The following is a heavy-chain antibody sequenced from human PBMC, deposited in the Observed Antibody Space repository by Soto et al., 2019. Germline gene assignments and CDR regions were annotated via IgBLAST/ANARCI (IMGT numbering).Heavy chain of an antibody. J-gene: IGHJ4*02. CDR2: INPSGGST. D-gene: IGHD1-26*01. CDR3: ARDSPVAIVGATYFDY. V-gene: IGHV1-46*01. CDR1: GYTFTSYY. Sequence: ASVKVSCKASGYTFTSYYMHWVRQAPGQGLEWMGIINPSGGSTSYAQKFQGRVTMTRDTSTSTVYMELSSLRSEDTAVYYCARDSPVAIVGATYFDYWGQGTLVTVFS.